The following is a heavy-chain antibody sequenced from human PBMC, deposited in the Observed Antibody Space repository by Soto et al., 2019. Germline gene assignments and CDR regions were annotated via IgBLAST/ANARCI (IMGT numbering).Heavy chain of an antibody. D-gene: IGHD2-21*02. CDR1: GYTFTSYY. CDR3: ARQLAYCGGDCFTEPVDY. J-gene: IGHJ4*02. V-gene: IGHV1-2*02. Sequence: QAQLVQSGAEVKKPGASVKVSCEASGYTFTSYYMHWVRQAPGQGLEWMGWINPNSGDTKYAQKFRGRVTMTSDTSITTAYMEVKMLTSDDTAVYYCARQLAYCGGDCFTEPVDYWGQGTLVTVSS. CDR2: INPNSGDT.